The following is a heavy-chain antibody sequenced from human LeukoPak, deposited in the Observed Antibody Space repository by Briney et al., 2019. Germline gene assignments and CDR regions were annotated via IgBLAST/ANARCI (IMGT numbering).Heavy chain of an antibody. CDR3: ARGGLAVAGTRKAFDI. D-gene: IGHD6-19*01. J-gene: IGHJ3*02. Sequence: SETLSLTCTVSGGSISSGSYYWSWIRQPAGNGLEWIGRIYTSGSTNYNPSLKSRVTISVDTSKNQFSLKLSSVTAADTAVYYCARGGLAVAGTRKAFDIWGQGTMVTVSS. CDR1: GGSISSGSYY. V-gene: IGHV4-61*02. CDR2: IYTSGST.